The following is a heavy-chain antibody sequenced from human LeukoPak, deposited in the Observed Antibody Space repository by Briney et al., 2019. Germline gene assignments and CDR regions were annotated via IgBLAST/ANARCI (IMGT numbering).Heavy chain of an antibody. CDR1: GFDVSSDY. CDR2: FYSGGST. V-gene: IGHV3-53*01. D-gene: IGHD5-18*01. Sequence: GGSLRLSCAASGFDVSSDYMNWVRQAPGKGLEWLSVFYSGGSTKYADSVKGRFTISRDNSQNTVYLQMNRLRAEDTAVYYCARLRGYSYGYADYWGQGTLVTVSS. J-gene: IGHJ4*02. CDR3: ARLRGYSYGYADY.